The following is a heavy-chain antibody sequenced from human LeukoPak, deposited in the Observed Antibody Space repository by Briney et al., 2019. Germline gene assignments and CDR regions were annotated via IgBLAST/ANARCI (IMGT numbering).Heavy chain of an antibody. J-gene: IGHJ4*02. CDR1: GFIFSSYT. CDR2: ISGSDDKT. D-gene: IGHD1-14*01. Sequence: GGSLRLSCAASGFIFSSYTMSWVRRAPGKGLEWVSSISGSDDKTYYADSVKGRRTISRDNSKNTLYLQMNSLRAEDTALYYCATLNGNPPPVDYWGQGKLVTASS. V-gene: IGHV3-23*01. CDR3: ATLNGNPPPVDY.